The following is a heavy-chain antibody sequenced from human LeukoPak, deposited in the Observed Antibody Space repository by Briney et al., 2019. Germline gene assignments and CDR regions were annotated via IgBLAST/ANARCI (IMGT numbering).Heavy chain of an antibody. Sequence: SETLSLTCTVSGGSISSYYWSWIRQPPGKGLEWIGYIYYSGSTNYNPSLKSRVTISVDTSKNQFSLKLSSVTAADTAVYYCARAGSLHYGSGSYGYWGQGTLVTVSS. V-gene: IGHV4-59*01. CDR1: GGSISSYY. CDR3: ARAGSLHYGSGSYGY. CDR2: IYYSGST. D-gene: IGHD3-10*01. J-gene: IGHJ4*02.